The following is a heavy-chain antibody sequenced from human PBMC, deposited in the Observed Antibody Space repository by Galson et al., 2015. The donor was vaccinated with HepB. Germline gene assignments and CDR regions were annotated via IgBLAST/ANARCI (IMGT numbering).Heavy chain of an antibody. CDR2: IRSKAYGGTT. J-gene: IGHJ4*02. CDR1: GFTFGDYA. V-gene: IGHV3-49*03. Sequence: SLRLSCAASGFTFGDYAMSWFRQAPGKGLEWVGFIRSKAYGGTTEYAESVKGRFTISRDDSKSIPYLQMNSLKTEDTAVYYCTRAAYYYDSSAPSDYWGQGALVTVSS. CDR3: TRAAYYYDSSAPSDY. D-gene: IGHD3-22*01.